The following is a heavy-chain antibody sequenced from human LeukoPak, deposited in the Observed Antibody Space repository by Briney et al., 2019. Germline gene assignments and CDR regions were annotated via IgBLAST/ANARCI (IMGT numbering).Heavy chain of an antibody. Sequence: GASVTVSCKASGYTFTSYAMNWVRQAPGQGLEWMGWINTNTGNPTYAQGFTGRFVFSLDTSVSTAYLQISSLKAEDTAVYYCARVHCSSTSCYYYYGMDVWGQGTTVTVSS. CDR2: INTNTGNP. V-gene: IGHV7-4-1*02. CDR1: GYTFTSYA. J-gene: IGHJ6*02. CDR3: ARVHCSSTSCYYYYGMDV. D-gene: IGHD2-2*01.